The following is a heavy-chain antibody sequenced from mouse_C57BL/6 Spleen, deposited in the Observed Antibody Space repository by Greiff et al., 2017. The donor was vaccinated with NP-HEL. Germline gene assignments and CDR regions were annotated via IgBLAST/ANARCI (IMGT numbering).Heavy chain of an antibody. CDR3: TRMNGYYAMDY. Sequence: EVMLVESGEGLVKPGGSLKLSCAASGFTFSSYAMSWVRQTPEKRLEWVAYISSGGDYIYYADTVKGRFTISRDNARNNLYLQMSSLKSEDTAMYYCTRMNGYYAMDYWGQGTSVTVSS. V-gene: IGHV5-9-1*02. J-gene: IGHJ4*01. CDR2: ISSGGDYI. CDR1: GFTFSSYA.